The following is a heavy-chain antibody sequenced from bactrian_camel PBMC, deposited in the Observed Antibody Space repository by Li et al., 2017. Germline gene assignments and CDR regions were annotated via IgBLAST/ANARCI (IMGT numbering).Heavy chain of an antibody. J-gene: IGHJ4*01. CDR2: IYSDGSNT. D-gene: IGHD3*01. V-gene: IGHV3-2*01. CDR1: GFTFSSSY. Sequence: VQLVESGGGSVQAGGSLRLSCAASGFTFSSSYMSWVRQAPGKGLEWVSSIYSDGSNTYYADSVKGRFTISRDSAKNVAYLQMNSLKSEDTALYFCATGEGFDCSGAYCSLHYWGQGTQVTVS. CDR3: ATGEGFDCSGAYCSLHY.